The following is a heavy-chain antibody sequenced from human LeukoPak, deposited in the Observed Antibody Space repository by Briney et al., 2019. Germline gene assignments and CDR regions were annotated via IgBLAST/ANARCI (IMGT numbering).Heavy chain of an antibody. CDR3: ARDRYGDGFAHLDY. D-gene: IGHD5-24*01. J-gene: IGHJ4*02. V-gene: IGHV1-2*02. Sequence: AASVKVSCRASGFTFTTYAIHWVRQAPGQGLEWMGWITSGGGTNYPQKFQGRVAITWDTSITTAYMDLSRLTSDDTAVYYCARDRYGDGFAHLDYWGQGALVTVSS. CDR1: GFTFTTYA. CDR2: ITSGGGT.